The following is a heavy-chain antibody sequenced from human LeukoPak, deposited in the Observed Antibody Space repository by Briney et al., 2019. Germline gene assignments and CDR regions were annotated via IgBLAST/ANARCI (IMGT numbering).Heavy chain of an antibody. CDR2: IKQDGNEK. CDR3: ASNYGG. CDR1: GFDFSNYW. J-gene: IGHJ4*02. D-gene: IGHD4-11*01. V-gene: IGHV3-7*03. Sequence: GGSLRLSCAASGFDFSNYWMYWVRQAPGKGLEWVANIKQDGNEKYYVDSVRGRFTISRDNAKNSLSLQMNSLRAEDTAVYYCASNYGGWGQGTLVTVSS.